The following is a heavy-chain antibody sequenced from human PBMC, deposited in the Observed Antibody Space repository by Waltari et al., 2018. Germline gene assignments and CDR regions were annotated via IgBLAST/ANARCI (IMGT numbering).Heavy chain of an antibody. CDR1: GSTFTGYY. Sequence: QVQLVQSGAEVKKPGASVKVSCKASGSTFTGYYMHWVRQAPGQGLEWMGRINPNSGGTNYAQKFQGRVTMTRDTSISTAYMELSRLRSDDTAVYYCARDRYYYDSSGYLPWGQGTLVTVSS. D-gene: IGHD3-22*01. CDR3: ARDRYYYDSSGYLP. CDR2: INPNSGGT. J-gene: IGHJ5*02. V-gene: IGHV1-2*06.